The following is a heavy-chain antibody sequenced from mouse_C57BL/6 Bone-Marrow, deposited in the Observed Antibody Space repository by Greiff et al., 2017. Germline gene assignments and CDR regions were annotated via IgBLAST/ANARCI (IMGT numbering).Heavy chain of an antibody. Sequence: VQLQESGAELVRPGTSVKMSCKASGYTFTNYWIGWAKQRPGHGLEWIGDIYPGGGYTNYNEKFKGKATLTADKSSSTAYMQFSSLTSEDSAIYYCAREDVSAMDYWGQGTSVTVSS. CDR2: IYPGGGYT. V-gene: IGHV1-63*01. J-gene: IGHJ4*01. CDR3: AREDVSAMDY. CDR1: GYTFTNYW.